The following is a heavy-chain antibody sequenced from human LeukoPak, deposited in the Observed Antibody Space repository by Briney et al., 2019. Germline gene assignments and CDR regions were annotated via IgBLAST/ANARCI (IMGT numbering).Heavy chain of an antibody. J-gene: IGHJ4*02. CDR1: GGSISSYY. CDR2: ISYSGST. V-gene: IGHV4-59*08. Sequence: SETLSLTCIVSGGSISSYYWSWIRQPPGKGLEWIGYISYSGSTNYNPSLKSRVTISADTSKNQVSLTLSSVTAADTAVYYCARHPELYFFDYWGQGTLVTVSS. CDR3: ARHPELYFFDY. D-gene: IGHD3-10*01.